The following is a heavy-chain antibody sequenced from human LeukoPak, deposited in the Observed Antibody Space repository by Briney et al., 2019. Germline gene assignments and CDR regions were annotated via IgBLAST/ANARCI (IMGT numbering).Heavy chain of an antibody. Sequence: GGSLRLSCAASGFTFSGYWMHWVRQAPAKGLVWVSRINSDGSSTNYADSVKGRFTISRDNAKNTLYLQMNTLRAEDTAVYYCARGGTYSSGLPGSWGQGTLVTVSS. J-gene: IGHJ5*02. V-gene: IGHV3-74*01. D-gene: IGHD5-18*01. CDR2: INSDGSST. CDR1: GFTFSGYW. CDR3: ARGGTYSSGLPGS.